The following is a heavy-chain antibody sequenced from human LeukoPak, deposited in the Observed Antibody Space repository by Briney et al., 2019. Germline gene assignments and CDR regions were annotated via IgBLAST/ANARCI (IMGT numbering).Heavy chain of an antibody. Sequence: KSSETLSLTCTVSGASISSHYWSWVRQPPGKGLEWVGHIYYRGSTNYNPSLKSRVTISVDTSKNQFSLKLSSVTAADTAVYYCAREVGYSYGYYFDYWGQGTLVTVSP. J-gene: IGHJ4*02. CDR3: AREVGYSYGYYFDY. CDR2: IYYRGST. V-gene: IGHV4-59*11. CDR1: GASISSHY. D-gene: IGHD5-18*01.